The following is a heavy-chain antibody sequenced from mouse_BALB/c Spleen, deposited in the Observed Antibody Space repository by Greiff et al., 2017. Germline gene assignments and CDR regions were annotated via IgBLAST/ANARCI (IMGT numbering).Heavy chain of an antibody. CDR1: GFTFSSYA. V-gene: IGHV5-9-3*01. J-gene: IGHJ4*01. CDR3: ARLYGNYDYYAMDY. Sequence: EVQLQQSGGGLVKPGGSLKLSCAASGFTFSSYAMSWVRQTPEKRLEWVATISSGGSYTYSPDSVKGRFTISRDNAKNTLYLQMSSLRSEDTAMYYCARLYGNYDYYAMDYWGQGTSVTVSS. CDR2: ISSGGSYT. D-gene: IGHD2-1*01.